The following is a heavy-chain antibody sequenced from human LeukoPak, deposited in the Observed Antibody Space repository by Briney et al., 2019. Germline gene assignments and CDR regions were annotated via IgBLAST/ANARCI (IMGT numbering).Heavy chain of an antibody. CDR1: GFTFSSYA. V-gene: IGHV3-30*04. CDR3: ARDLVVVVITTFIRWGNLDY. Sequence: QSGGSLRLSCAASGFTFSSYAMHWVRQAPGKGLEWVSFISYDGSNKYYADSVKGRFTISRDNSKNTLYLQMNSLRAEDTAVYYCARDLVVVVITTFIRWGNLDYWGQGTLVTVSS. CDR2: ISYDGSNK. J-gene: IGHJ4*02. D-gene: IGHD3-22*01.